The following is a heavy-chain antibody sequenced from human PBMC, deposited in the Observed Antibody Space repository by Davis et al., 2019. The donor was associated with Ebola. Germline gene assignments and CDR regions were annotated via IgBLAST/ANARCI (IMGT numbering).Heavy chain of an antibody. CDR1: GFTFSNAW. CDR2: ISSSSSYI. CDR3: AARYGDYAPIDY. D-gene: IGHD4-17*01. Sequence: GESLKISCAASGFTFSNAWMNWVRQAPGKGLEWVSSISSSSSYIYYADSVKGRFTISKDNAKNSLYLQMNSLRAEDTAVYYCAARYGDYAPIDYWGQGTLVTVSS. V-gene: IGHV3-21*01. J-gene: IGHJ4*02.